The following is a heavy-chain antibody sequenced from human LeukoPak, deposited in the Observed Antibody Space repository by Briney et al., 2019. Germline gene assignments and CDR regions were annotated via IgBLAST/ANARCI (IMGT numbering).Heavy chain of an antibody. V-gene: IGHV4-38-2*01. J-gene: IGHJ4*02. D-gene: IGHD3-22*01. CDR2: IYHGGST. CDR1: GYSISSGYY. Sequence: SETLSLTCAVSGYSISSGYYWGRTRQHPREGLDWIGSIYHGGSTYYNPSLKSRVTIPVATSKTHFSLRLRSVTAAAAAVYYCARLTDDSSYYWGQGTLVTVSS. CDR3: ARLTDDSSYY.